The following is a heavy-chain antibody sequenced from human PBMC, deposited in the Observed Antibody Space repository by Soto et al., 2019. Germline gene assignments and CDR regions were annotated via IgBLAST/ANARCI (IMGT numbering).Heavy chain of an antibody. CDR3: ARSLMITFGGVVTYAAFDI. Sequence: SGPTLVNPTETLTLTSTVAAFSLSNARMGVSWIRQPPGKALEWLAHIFSNDEKSYSTFLKSRLTISKDTSKSQVVLTMTNMDPVNTATYYCARSLMITFGGVVTYAAFDIWGQGTMVTVSS. D-gene: IGHD3-16*01. CDR1: AFSLSNARMG. J-gene: IGHJ3*02. CDR2: IFSNDEK. V-gene: IGHV2-26*01.